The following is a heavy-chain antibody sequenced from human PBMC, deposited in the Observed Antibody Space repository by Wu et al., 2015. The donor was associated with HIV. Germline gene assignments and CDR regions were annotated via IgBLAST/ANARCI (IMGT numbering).Heavy chain of an antibody. Sequence: QVQLVQSGAEVKKPGASVKVSCKASGYTFTGYYMHWVRQAPGQGLEWMGWINPNSGGTNYAQKLQGRVTMTTDTSTSTAYMELRSLRSDDTAVYYCARDYYYDSSGLRVDAFDIWGQGTMVTVSS. D-gene: IGHD3-22*01. V-gene: IGHV1-2*02. J-gene: IGHJ3*02. CDR3: ARDYYYDSSGLRVDAFDI. CDR2: INPNSGGT. CDR1: GYTFTGYY.